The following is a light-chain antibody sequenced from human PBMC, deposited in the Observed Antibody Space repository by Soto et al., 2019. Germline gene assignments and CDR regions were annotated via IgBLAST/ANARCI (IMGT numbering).Light chain of an antibody. CDR2: DAS. J-gene: IGKJ5*01. V-gene: IGKV3-11*01. Sequence: SCRASQSVSSNLAWYQQKPGQAPRLLIYDASNRATGIPARFSGSGSGTYFTLTISSLEPEDFAVYYCQRGDTFGQGTRLEIK. CDR3: QRGDT. CDR1: QSVSSN.